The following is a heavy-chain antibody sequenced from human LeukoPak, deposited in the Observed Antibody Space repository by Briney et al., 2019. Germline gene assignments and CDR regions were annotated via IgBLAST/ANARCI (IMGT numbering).Heavy chain of an antibody. J-gene: IGHJ4*02. V-gene: IGHV4-39*01. CDR3: ARHIVVVVAATYFEG. D-gene: IGHD2-15*01. Sequence: SETLSLTCTVSGGSISSSSYYWGWIRQPPGKGLEWIGSIYYSGSTYYNPSLKSRVTISVDTSKNQFSLKLSSATAADTAVYYCARHIVVVVAATYFEGWGQGTLVTVSS. CDR2: IYYSGST. CDR1: GGSISSSSYY.